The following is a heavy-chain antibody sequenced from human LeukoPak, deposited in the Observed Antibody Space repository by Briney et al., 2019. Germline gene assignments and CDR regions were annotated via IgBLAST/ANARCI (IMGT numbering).Heavy chain of an antibody. CDR2: TREDGSEK. CDR3: AKKHSTGSGKGTFDY. D-gene: IGHD3-10*01. CDR1: GFTFSTYW. Sequence: GGSLRLSCTASGFTFSTYWMSWVRQAPGKGLEWVANTREDGSEKYYVDSVKGRFTISRDNAKNTVYLQMNSLRAEDAAVYYCAKKHSTGSGKGTFDYWGQGTLVTVSS. V-gene: IGHV3-7*03. J-gene: IGHJ4*02.